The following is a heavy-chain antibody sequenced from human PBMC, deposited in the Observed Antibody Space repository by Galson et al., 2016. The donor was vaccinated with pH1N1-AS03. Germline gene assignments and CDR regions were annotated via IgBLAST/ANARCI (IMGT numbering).Heavy chain of an antibody. J-gene: IGHJ4*02. CDR3: AQSDYGDYVDYFDY. CDR1: GFSLSTSGVG. D-gene: IGHD4-17*01. Sequence: LVKPTQTLTLTCTFSGFSLSTSGVGVGWIRQPPGKALEWLALIYWDDDKRYSPSLKSRLTITKDTSKNQVVRTMTNMDPVDTATYYCAQSDYGDYVDYFDYWGQGTLVTVSS. CDR2: IYWDDDK. V-gene: IGHV2-5*02.